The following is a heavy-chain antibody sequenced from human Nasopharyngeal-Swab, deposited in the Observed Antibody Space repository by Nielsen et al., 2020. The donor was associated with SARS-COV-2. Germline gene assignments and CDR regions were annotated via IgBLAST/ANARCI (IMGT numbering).Heavy chain of an antibody. CDR1: GFNVSNNY. CDR2: IYSSGSI. V-gene: IGHV3-53*01. J-gene: IGHJ1*01. D-gene: IGHD4-11*01. Sequence: GESLKISCAASGFNVSNNYMTWVHQAPGKGLEWVSIIYSSGSIYHADSVKGRFIISRDTSKNTLSLRMNSLRVEDTAVYYCASAVTGPLYWGQGTLVTVSS. CDR3: ASAVTGPLY.